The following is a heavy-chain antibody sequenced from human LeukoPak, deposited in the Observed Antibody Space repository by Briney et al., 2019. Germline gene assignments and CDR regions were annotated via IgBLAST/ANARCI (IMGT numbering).Heavy chain of an antibody. Sequence: SETLSLTCTVSGDSISSYYWSWIRQPPGKGLEWIGYVSYSGSTTYNSSLKSRVTIAVDTSKNQFSLKLSSVTAADTAVYYCARVGPGDQTWGSYYCDHWGQGTLVTVSA. V-gene: IGHV4-59*01. CDR2: VSYSGST. D-gene: IGHD3-16*01. CDR3: ARVGPGDQTWGSYYCDH. CDR1: GDSISSYY. J-gene: IGHJ4*02.